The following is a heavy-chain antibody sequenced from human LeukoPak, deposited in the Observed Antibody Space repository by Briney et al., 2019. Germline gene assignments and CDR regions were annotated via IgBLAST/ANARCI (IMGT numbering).Heavy chain of an antibody. Sequence: AASVKVSCKASGYTFTSYDINWVRQATGQGLEWMGWMNPNSGNTGYAQKFQGRVTMTRNTSISTAYMELSSLRSEDTAVYYCARVIRITMVRGAIDEFDYWGQGTLVTVSS. CDR2: MNPNSGNT. J-gene: IGHJ4*02. D-gene: IGHD3-10*01. V-gene: IGHV1-8*01. CDR3: ARVIRITMVRGAIDEFDY. CDR1: GYTFTSYD.